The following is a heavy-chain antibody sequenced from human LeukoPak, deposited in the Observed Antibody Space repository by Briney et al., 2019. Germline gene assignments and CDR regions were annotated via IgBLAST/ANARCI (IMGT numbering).Heavy chain of an antibody. Sequence: GGSLRLSCAASGFTFTSYAMSWVRQAPGKGLEWVANIKQDGSEKYYVDSVKGRFTISRDNAKNSLYLQMNSLRAEDTAVYYCARAGFVGVAFDYWGQGTLVTVSS. CDR2: IKQDGSEK. CDR1: GFTFTSYA. CDR3: ARAGFVGVAFDY. V-gene: IGHV3-7*03. J-gene: IGHJ4*02. D-gene: IGHD3-3*01.